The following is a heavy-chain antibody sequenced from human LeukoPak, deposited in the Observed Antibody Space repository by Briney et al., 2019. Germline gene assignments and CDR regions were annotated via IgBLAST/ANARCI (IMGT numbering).Heavy chain of an antibody. J-gene: IGHJ4*02. CDR3: ARGGYSYGHN. V-gene: IGHV4-34*01. Sequence: SETLSLTCAVYGGSFSGYYWSWIRQPPGKGLEWIGEINHSGSTNYNPSLKSRVTISVDTSKNQFSLKLSSVTAADTAVYYCARGGYSYGHNWGQGTPVTVSS. CDR1: GGSFSGYY. D-gene: IGHD5-18*01. CDR2: INHSGST.